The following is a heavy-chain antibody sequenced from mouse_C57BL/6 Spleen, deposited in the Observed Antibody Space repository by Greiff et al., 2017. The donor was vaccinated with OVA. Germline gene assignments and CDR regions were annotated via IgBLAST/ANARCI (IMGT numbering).Heavy chain of an antibody. CDR1: GYTFTDYN. J-gene: IGHJ4*01. CDR2: INPNNGGT. V-gene: IGHV1-18*01. D-gene: IGHD2-1*01. Sequence: EVQLQQSGPELVKPGASVKIPCKASGYTFTDYNMDWVKQSHGKSLEWIGDINPNNGGTIYNQKFKGKATLTVDKSSSTAYMELRSLTSEDTAVYYCARRPIYYGNYHYYAMDYWGQGTSVTVSS. CDR3: ARRPIYYGNYHYYAMDY.